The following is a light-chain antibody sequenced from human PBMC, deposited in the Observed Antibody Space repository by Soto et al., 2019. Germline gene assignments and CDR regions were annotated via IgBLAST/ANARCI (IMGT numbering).Light chain of an antibody. Sequence: VLKQSPAPLPVSPGEGVTLSCRARQGLGHTLAWYQHKPGQTPRLLIYGTSSRATGIPDRFSGSGSGTDFTLTIRRLEPEDFAVYYCQQYGSSITFGQGTQLEIK. CDR2: GTS. CDR1: QGLGHT. V-gene: IGKV3-20*01. CDR3: QQYGSSIT. J-gene: IGKJ5*01.